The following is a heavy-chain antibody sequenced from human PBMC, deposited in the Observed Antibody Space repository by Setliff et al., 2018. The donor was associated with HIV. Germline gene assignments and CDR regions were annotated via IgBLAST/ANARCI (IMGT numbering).Heavy chain of an antibody. CDR1: GGSISSYY. CDR3: ARDYYESSGYYGWRFDP. D-gene: IGHD3-22*01. V-gene: IGHV4-4*09. J-gene: IGHJ5*02. CDR2: IHSSGST. Sequence: SETLSLTCTISGGSISSYYWSWIRQPPGKGLEWIGNIHSSGSTNYNPSLKSRVTITVDTSKNQFSLKLSSVTAADTAVYYCARDYYESSGYYGWRFDPWGQGTLVTVSS.